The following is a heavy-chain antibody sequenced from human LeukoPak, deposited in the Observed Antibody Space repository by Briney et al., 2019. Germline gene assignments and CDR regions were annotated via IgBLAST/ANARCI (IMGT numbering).Heavy chain of an antibody. CDR2: IKHDGSEK. J-gene: IGHJ4*02. CDR3: ARGIGQLGTYDY. V-gene: IGHV3-7*03. Sequence: GGSLRLSCAASGFIFTNYFMSWVRQAPGKGLEWVASIKHDGSEKHYVDSVRGRFTISRDNSKNTLYLQMNSLRAEDTAVYYCARGIGQLGTYDYWGQGTLVTVSS. CDR1: GFIFTNYF. D-gene: IGHD7-27*01.